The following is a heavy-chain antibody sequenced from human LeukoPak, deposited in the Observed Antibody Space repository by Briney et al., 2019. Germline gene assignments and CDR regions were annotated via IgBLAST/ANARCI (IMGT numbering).Heavy chain of an antibody. CDR3: ARNGQWELANWFDP. Sequence: ASVKVSCKASGYTFTSYGIRWVRQAPGQGLEWMGWISAYNGNTTYAQKLQGAVTMTTDTSTSTAYMELRSLRSDDTDVYYCARNGQWELANWFDPWGQGTLVTVSS. J-gene: IGHJ5*02. V-gene: IGHV1-18*01. CDR1: GYTFTSYG. D-gene: IGHD1-26*01. CDR2: ISAYNGNT.